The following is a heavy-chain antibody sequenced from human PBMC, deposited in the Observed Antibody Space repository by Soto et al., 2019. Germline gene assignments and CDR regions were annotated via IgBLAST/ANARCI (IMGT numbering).Heavy chain of an antibody. CDR1: GGTFSSSA. Sequence: QVQLVQSGAEVKKPGSSVKVSCKASGGTFSSSAISWVRQAPGQGLEWMGGIIPIFGTANYAQKFQGRVTITADESTSTAYMELSSLRSEDTAVYYCSSLLRGYSGTGDYWGQGTLVTVSS. J-gene: IGHJ4*02. CDR3: SSLLRGYSGTGDY. D-gene: IGHD5-12*01. V-gene: IGHV1-69*12. CDR2: IIPIFGTA.